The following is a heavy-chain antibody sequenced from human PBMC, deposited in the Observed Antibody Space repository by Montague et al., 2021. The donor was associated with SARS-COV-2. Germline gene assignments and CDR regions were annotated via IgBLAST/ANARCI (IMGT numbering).Heavy chain of an antibody. CDR1: GDSISSYY. D-gene: IGHD6-19*01. Sequence: SETLSLTCTVSGDSISSYYWSWIRQPPGKGLEWIGYIYYSGSTNXNHSLKSRVTISVDTSKNQFSLKLSSVTAADTAVYYCARGSGWIWNAFDIWGQGTMVTVSS. J-gene: IGHJ3*02. V-gene: IGHV4-59*01. CDR3: ARGSGWIWNAFDI. CDR2: IYYSGST.